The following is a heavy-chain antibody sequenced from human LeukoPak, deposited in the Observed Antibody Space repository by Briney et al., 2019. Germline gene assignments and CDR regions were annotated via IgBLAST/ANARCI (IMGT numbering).Heavy chain of an antibody. V-gene: IGHV1-69*04. Sequence: ASVKVSCKASGGTFSSYAISWVRQAPGQGLEWMGRIIPILGIANYAQKFQGRVTITADKSTSTAYMELSSLRSEDTAVYYCARAGLGLRPFDHWGQGTLVTVSS. J-gene: IGHJ4*02. D-gene: IGHD3-16*01. CDR2: IIPILGIA. CDR1: GGTFSSYA. CDR3: ARAGLGLRPFDH.